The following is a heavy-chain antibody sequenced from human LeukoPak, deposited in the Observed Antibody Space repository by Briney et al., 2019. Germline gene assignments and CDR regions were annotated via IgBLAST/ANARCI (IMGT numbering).Heavy chain of an antibody. D-gene: IGHD3-10*01. CDR2: ISYDGSNK. CDR3: AKDWARGGGY. J-gene: IGHJ4*02. Sequence: GRSLRLSCAASGFTFSSYGMHWVRQAPGKGLEWVAVISYDGSNKYYADSVKGRFTISRDNSKNTLYLQMNSLRAEDTAVYYCAKDWARGGGYWGQGTLVTVSS. CDR1: GFTFSSYG. V-gene: IGHV3-30*18.